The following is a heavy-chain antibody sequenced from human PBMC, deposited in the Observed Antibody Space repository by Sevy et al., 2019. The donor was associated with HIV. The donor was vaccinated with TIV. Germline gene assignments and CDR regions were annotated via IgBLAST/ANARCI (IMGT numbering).Heavy chain of an antibody. V-gene: IGHV3-21*01. J-gene: IGHJ3*02. CDR3: ARNDWTFDAFDI. D-gene: IGHD3-9*01. CDR1: GFTFSSYS. CDR2: ISSSSSYI. Sequence: GGSLRLSCAASGFTFSSYSMNWVRQAPGKGLEWVSSISSSSSYIYYAHSVKGRFTISRDNAKNSLYLQMNSLRAEDTAVYYCARNDWTFDAFDIWGQGTMVTVSS.